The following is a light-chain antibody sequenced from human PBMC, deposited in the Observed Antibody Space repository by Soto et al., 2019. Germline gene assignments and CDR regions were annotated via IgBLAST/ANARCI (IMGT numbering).Light chain of an antibody. Sequence: QPVLTQSPPASASLGASVKLTCTLSSGHSSYAIAWHQQQPEKGPRYLMKLNSDGSHSKGDGIPDRFSGSSSGAERYLTISSLQSEDEADYYCQTWGTAIVVFGGGTKLTVL. CDR2: LNSDGSH. CDR3: QTWGTAIVV. V-gene: IGLV4-69*01. CDR1: SGHSSYA. J-gene: IGLJ2*01.